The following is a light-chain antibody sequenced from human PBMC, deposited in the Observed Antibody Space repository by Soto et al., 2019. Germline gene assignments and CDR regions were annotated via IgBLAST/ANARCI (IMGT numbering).Light chain of an antibody. CDR1: QSLTSW. Sequence: IHVTQSPSTLSASVGDRVSITCRASQSLTSWLAWYQQKPGKAPQLLIYDASSLESGVPSRFSGSESGTEFTLTITSLQPDDSATYYCQEYTDNSGTFGQGTKVDI. CDR3: QEYTDNSGT. V-gene: IGKV1-5*01. CDR2: DAS. J-gene: IGKJ1*01.